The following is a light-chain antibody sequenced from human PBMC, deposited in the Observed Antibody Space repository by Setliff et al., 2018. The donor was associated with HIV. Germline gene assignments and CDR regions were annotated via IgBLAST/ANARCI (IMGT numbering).Light chain of an antibody. CDR3: AAWDDSLNAYV. J-gene: IGLJ1*01. Sequence: QSVLTQPPSASGTPGQRVTISCSGSFSNIGRNTVNWYQQLPGTAPKLLIFANFQRTSGVPDRFSGSKSGTSASLAISGLQSEDESDYFCAAWDDSLNAYVFGTGTQVTVL. CDR2: ANF. V-gene: IGLV1-44*01. CDR1: FSNIGRNT.